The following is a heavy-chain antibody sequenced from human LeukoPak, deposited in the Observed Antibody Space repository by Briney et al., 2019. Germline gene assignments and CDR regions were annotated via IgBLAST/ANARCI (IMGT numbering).Heavy chain of an antibody. V-gene: IGHV4-4*07. D-gene: IGHD2-2*02. J-gene: IGHJ3*02. CDR3: AREVGRYCSSTSCYIGAFDI. CDR2: IYTSGST. Sequence: SETLSLTCTVSGGSISSYYWSWIRQPAGKGLEWIGRIYTSGSTNYNPSLKSRVTMSVDTSKNQFSLKLSSVTAADTAVYYCAREVGRYCSSTSCYIGAFDIWGQGTMVTVSS. CDR1: GGSISSYY.